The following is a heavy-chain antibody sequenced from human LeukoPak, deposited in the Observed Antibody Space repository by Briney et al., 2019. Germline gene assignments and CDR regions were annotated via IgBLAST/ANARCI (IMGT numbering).Heavy chain of an antibody. CDR1: GGSFSGYY. Sequence: SETLSLTCAVYGGSFSGYYWSWIRQPPGKGREWFGEINHSGSTNYNPSLTSRVTISVDTSKNQFSLKLSSVTAADTAVYYCARGPSFPQPAAQGGYYYYGMDVWGQGTTVTVSS. CDR3: ARGPSFPQPAAQGGYYYYGMDV. CDR2: INHSGST. D-gene: IGHD2-2*01. V-gene: IGHV4-34*01. J-gene: IGHJ6*02.